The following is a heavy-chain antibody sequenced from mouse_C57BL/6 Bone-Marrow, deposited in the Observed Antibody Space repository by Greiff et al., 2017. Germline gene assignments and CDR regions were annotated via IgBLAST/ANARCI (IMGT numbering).Heavy chain of an antibody. D-gene: IGHD2-2*01. CDR1: GFSFNTYA. J-gene: IGHJ4*01. CDR2: IRSKSNNYAT. CDR3: VRFLYGYYYAMDY. V-gene: IGHV10-1*01. Sequence: EVKLVESGGGLVQPKGSLKLSCAASGFSFNTYAMNWVRQAPGKGLEWVARIRSKSNNYATYYADSVKDRFTISRDDSKSMLSLQMNNLKTEDTAMYYCVRFLYGYYYAMDYWGQGTSVTVSS.